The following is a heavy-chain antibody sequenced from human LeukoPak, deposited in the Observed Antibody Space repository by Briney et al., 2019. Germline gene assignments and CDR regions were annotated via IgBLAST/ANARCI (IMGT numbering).Heavy chain of an antibody. CDR2: INPANGDT. CDR1: GYTFTRYP. CDR3: VRKDYFGSGIYFFDY. J-gene: IGHJ4*02. Sequence: ASVKVSCKASGYTFTRYPIHWVRQAPGQRLEWMGWINPANGDTGYSKKFQGRVTITRDTSASTAYMELSSLSSEDTALYYCVRKDYFGSGIYFFDYWGQGALVTVSS. D-gene: IGHD3-10*01. V-gene: IGHV1-3*01.